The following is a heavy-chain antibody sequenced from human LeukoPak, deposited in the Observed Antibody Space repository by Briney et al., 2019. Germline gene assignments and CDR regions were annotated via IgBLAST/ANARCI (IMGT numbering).Heavy chain of an antibody. D-gene: IGHD5-18*01. Sequence: GGSLRLSCAASGFTFSSYGMHWVRQAPGKGLEWVAFIRYDGSNKYYADSVKGRFTISRDNSKNTLYLQMNSLRAEDTAVYYCAKDRVDVAMVPLYGLDVWGQGTTVTVFS. CDR1: GFTFSSYG. J-gene: IGHJ6*02. CDR2: IRYDGSNK. V-gene: IGHV3-30*02. CDR3: AKDRVDVAMVPLYGLDV.